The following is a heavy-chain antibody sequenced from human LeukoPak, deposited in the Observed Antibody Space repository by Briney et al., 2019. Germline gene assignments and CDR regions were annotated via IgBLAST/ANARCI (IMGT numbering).Heavy chain of an antibody. D-gene: IGHD3-10*01. CDR3: ARDYFGKSPLDY. J-gene: IGHJ4*02. V-gene: IGHV1-46*01. Sequence: GASVKVSCKASGYTFTSYYMHWVRQAPGQGLEWMGIINPSGGSTSYAQKFQGRDTMTRDTSTSTVYLELSSLRSVDAAVYYCARDYFGKSPLDYWGQGTLVTVSS. CDR2: INPSGGST. CDR1: GYTFTSYY.